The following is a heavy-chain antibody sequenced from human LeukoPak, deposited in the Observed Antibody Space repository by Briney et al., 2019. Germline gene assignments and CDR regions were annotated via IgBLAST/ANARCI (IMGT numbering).Heavy chain of an antibody. CDR1: GFTFSNYW. J-gene: IGHJ4*02. CDR2: IKQDESEK. Sequence: GGSLRLSCAASGFTFSNYWMSWVRQAPGKGLEWVANIKQDESEKFYVDSVKGRFTISRDNAENSLYLQMNSLRAEDTAVYYCARDPSGSDFDYWGQGTLVTVSS. D-gene: IGHD5-12*01. V-gene: IGHV3-7*01. CDR3: ARDPSGSDFDY.